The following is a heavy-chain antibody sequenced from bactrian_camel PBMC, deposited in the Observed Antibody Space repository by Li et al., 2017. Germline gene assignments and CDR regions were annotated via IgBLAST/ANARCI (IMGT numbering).Heavy chain of an antibody. Sequence: VQLVESGGGSVQTGGSLRVSCRASGFTFSLARMNWVRQAPGKEFEWVSRINTGGSTYYADFVKGRFTISRDNAKNTLHLQMNSLKPEDTAVYYCAADLGWCGSRPLQREFRNWGQGTQVTVS. J-gene: IGHJ4*01. CDR2: INTGGST. CDR3: AADLGWCGSRPLQREFRN. V-gene: IGHV3S31*01. D-gene: IGHD2*01. CDR1: GFTFSLAR.